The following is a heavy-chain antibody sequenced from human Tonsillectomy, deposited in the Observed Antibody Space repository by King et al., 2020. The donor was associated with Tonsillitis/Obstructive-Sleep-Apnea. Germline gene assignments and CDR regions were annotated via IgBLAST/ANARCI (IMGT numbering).Heavy chain of an antibody. V-gene: IGHV1-18*01. CDR3: ARMVAPNWFDP. Sequence: VQLVESGAEVKKRGASVKVSCTASGYTFTSYDITWVRQAPGQGLEWMGWISVYNGNTKYAQKFQGRVTMTTDTSTSTAYMELRSLRSDDTAVYYCARMVAPNWFDPWGQGTLVTVSS. CDR1: GYTFTSYD. J-gene: IGHJ5*02. D-gene: IGHD2-15*01. CDR2: ISVYNGNT.